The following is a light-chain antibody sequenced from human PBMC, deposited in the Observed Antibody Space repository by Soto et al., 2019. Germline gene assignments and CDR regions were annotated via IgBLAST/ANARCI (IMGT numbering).Light chain of an antibody. CDR2: DAS. CDR1: QSVASY. V-gene: IGKV3-11*01. J-gene: IGKJ1*01. Sequence: EVVLTQSPVTLSLSPGEGATRSCRASQSVASYLAWYQQKPGQAPRLLIYDASNRATGIPTRFSGSGSGTDFTLTISSLEPEDSAVYYCQQRSNWPLTFGQGTKVDIK. CDR3: QQRSNWPLT.